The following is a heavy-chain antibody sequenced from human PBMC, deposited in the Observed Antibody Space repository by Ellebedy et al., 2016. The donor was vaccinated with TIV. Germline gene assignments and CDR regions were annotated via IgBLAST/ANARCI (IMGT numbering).Heavy chain of an antibody. J-gene: IGHJ4*02. D-gene: IGHD4-17*01. CDR2: IYYSGST. CDR3: ARWYGDYFDY. Sequence: LRLSXTVSGGSISSGGYYWSWIRQHPGKGLEWIGYIYYSGSTYYNPSLKSRVTISVDTSKNQFSLKLSSVTAADTAVYYCARWYGDYFDYWGQGTLVTVSS. CDR1: GGSISSGGYY. V-gene: IGHV4-31*03.